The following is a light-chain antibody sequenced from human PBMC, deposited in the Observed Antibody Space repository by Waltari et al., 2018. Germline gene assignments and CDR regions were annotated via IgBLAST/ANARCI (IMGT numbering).Light chain of an antibody. CDR2: RNN. V-gene: IGLV1-47*01. CDR3: ATWDDSLSGWV. J-gene: IGLJ3*02. CDR1: SSNIGDNY. Sequence: QSVLTQLPSASVTPGQGVTISCSGSSSNIGDNYVYWYQQFPGTSPKLLIHRNNQRPSGVPDRFSGSKSGTSAFLVISGLRSEDEADYHCATWDDSLSGWVFGGGTKVTVL.